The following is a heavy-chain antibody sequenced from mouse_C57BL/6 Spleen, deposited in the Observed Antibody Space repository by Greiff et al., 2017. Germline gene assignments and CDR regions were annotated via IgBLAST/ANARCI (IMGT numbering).Heavy chain of an antibody. V-gene: IGHV1-5*01. D-gene: IGHD1-1*01. J-gene: IGHJ2*01. CDR1: GYTFTSYW. Sequence: EVQLQQSGTVLARPGASVKMSCKTSGYTFTSYWMHWVKQRPGQGLEWIGAIYPGNSDTSYNQKFKGKAKLTAVTSASTAYMELSSLTNEDSAVYYCARRDYYGGSSDYWGQGTTLTVSA. CDR3: ARRDYYGGSSDY. CDR2: IYPGNSDT.